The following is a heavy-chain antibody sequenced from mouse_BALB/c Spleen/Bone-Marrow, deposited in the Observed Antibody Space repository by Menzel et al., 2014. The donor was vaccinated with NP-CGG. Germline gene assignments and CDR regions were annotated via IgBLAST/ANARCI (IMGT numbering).Heavy chain of an antibody. CDR1: GYTFTSYW. Sequence: LQQPGSELVRPGASVKLSCKASGYTFTSYWMHWVKQRPGQGLEWIGNIYPGSGSTNYDEKFKNKATLTVDTSSSAAYMQLRSLTSEDSAVYYCTRGDYPYFPMDYWGQGTSVTVSS. V-gene: IGHV1S22*01. CDR3: TRGDYPYFPMDY. J-gene: IGHJ4*01. CDR2: IYPGSGST. D-gene: IGHD2-4*01.